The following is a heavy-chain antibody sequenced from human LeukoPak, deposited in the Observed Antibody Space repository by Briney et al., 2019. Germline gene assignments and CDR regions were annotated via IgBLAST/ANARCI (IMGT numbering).Heavy chain of an antibody. CDR3: ARDETTSNYYDSSGAALFYY. V-gene: IGHV4-59*01. D-gene: IGHD3-22*01. CDR1: GGSFSSYY. Sequence: SETLSLTCAVYGGSFSSYYWSWIRQPPGKGLEWIGYIYYSGSTNYNPSLKSRVTISVDTSKNQFSLKLSSVTAADTAVYYCARDETTSNYYDSSGAALFYYWGQGTLVTVSS. CDR2: IYYSGST. J-gene: IGHJ4*02.